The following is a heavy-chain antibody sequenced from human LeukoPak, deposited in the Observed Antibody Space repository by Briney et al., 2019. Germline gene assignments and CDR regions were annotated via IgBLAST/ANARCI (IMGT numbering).Heavy chain of an antibody. J-gene: IGHJ6*02. Sequence: ASVKVSCKASGYPFTSYYIHWVRQAPGQGLEWMGIINPLGGSTTYAHKFQDRVTMTRDTPTSTAYMELSSLRSEDTAVYYCARAGIVAVRYYYGMDVWGQGTTVTVSS. D-gene: IGHD1-26*01. CDR1: GYPFTSYY. V-gene: IGHV1-46*01. CDR2: INPLGGST. CDR3: ARAGIVAVRYYYGMDV.